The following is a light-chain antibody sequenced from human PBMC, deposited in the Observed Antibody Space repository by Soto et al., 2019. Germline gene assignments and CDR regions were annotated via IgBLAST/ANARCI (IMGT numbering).Light chain of an antibody. CDR3: ISYTSSSTWV. Sequence: QSALTQPASVSGSPGQSITISCTGTSSDIGGYNYVSWYQQHPGKAHKLMIYEVSNRPSGVSDRFSGSRSGNTASLTISGLQAEDESDYYCISYTSSSTWVFGGGTKVTVL. CDR2: EVS. V-gene: IGLV2-14*01. CDR1: SSDIGGYNY. J-gene: IGLJ3*02.